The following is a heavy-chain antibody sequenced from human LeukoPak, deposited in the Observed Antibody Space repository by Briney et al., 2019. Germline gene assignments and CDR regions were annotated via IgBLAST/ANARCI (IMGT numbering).Heavy chain of an antibody. CDR1: GYTFTSYA. D-gene: IGHD6-19*01. V-gene: IGHV7-4-1*02. CDR3: ARVPPQWLATYTFDY. Sequence: ASVKVSCKASGYTFTSYAMNWVRQAPGQGLEWMGWINSNTGNPTYAQGFTGRFVFSLDTSVSTAYLQISSLKAEDTAVYYCARVPPQWLATYTFDYWGQGTLVTVSS. CDR2: INSNTGNP. J-gene: IGHJ4*02.